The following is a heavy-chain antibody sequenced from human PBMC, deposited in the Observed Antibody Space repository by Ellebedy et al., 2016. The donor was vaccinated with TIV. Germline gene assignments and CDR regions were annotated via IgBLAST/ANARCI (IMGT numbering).Heavy chain of an antibody. J-gene: IGHJ5*02. CDR3: ARVRVVTALNWFDP. V-gene: IGHV4-59*12. CDR2: IYYSGST. CDR1: GGSISSYY. D-gene: IGHD2-21*02. Sequence: SETLSLXCTVSGGSISSYYWSWIRQPPGKGLEWIGYIYYSGSTYYNPSLKSRVTISVDTSKNQFSLKLSSVTAADTAVYYCARVRVVTALNWFDPWGQGTLVTVSS.